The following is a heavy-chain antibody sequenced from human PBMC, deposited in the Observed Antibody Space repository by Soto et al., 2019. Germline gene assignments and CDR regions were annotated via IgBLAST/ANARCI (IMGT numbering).Heavy chain of an antibody. CDR2: INAGNGNT. D-gene: IGHD2-15*01. V-gene: IGHV1-3*05. Sequence: QVQLVQSGAEEKKPGASVKVSCKASGYTFTSYAMHWVRQAPGQRLEWMGWINAGNGNTKYSQKFQGRVTITRDTPASAAYMELSSLRSEDTAVYYCAGAPPRYCSGGSCIFDYWGQGTLVTVSS. CDR1: GYTFTSYA. CDR3: AGAPPRYCSGGSCIFDY. J-gene: IGHJ4*02.